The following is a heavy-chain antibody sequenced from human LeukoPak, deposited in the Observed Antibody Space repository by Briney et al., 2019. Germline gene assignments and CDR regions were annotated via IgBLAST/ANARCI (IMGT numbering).Heavy chain of an antibody. D-gene: IGHD6-6*01. CDR3: ARDLGSSEYFQH. CDR2: INWNGGST. Sequence: PGGSLRLSCAASGFTFDDYGMSWDRQAPGKVLEWVSGINWNGGSTGYADSVKGRFTISRDNAKNSLYLQMNSLRAEDTAVYYCARDLGSSEYFQHWGQGTLVTVSS. J-gene: IGHJ1*01. V-gene: IGHV3-20*04. CDR1: GFTFDDYG.